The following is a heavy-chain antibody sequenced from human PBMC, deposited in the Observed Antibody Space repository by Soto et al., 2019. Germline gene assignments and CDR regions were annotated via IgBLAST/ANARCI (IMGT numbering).Heavy chain of an antibody. CDR2: ISSSSSYI. V-gene: IGHV3-21*01. Sequence: EVQLVESGGGLVKPGGSLRLSCAASGFTFSSYSMNWVRQAPGKGLEWVSSISSSSSYIYYADSVKGRFTISRDNAKNSLYLQMKSLRAEDTAVYYCARDPLIAAAGNDYWGQGTLVTVSS. CDR1: GFTFSSYS. CDR3: ARDPLIAAAGNDY. D-gene: IGHD6-13*01. J-gene: IGHJ4*02.